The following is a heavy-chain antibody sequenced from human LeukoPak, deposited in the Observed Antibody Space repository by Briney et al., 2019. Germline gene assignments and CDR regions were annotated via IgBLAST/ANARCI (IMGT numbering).Heavy chain of an antibody. D-gene: IGHD2-15*01. Sequence: SGGSLRLSCAGSGFTLSSYWMHWVRQAPGEGLAWVSRINTDGSTTDYADSVKGRFTISRDNAKNTLYLQMNSLRAEDTAVYYCARDLAGSRDKWGQGTLVTVSS. CDR2: INTDGSTT. CDR3: ARDLAGSRDK. CDR1: GFTLSSYW. V-gene: IGHV3-74*01. J-gene: IGHJ4*02.